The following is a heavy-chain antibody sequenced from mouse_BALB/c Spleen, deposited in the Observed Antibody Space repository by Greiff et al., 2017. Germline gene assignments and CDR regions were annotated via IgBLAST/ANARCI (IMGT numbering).Heavy chain of an antibody. CDR2: INPSTGYT. Sequence: VKLKQSGAELAKPGASVKMSCKASGYTFTSYWMHWVKQRPGQGLEWIGYINPSTGYTEYNQKFKDKATLTADKSSSTAYMQLSSLTSEDSAVYYCASYGKSPWCAYWGQGTLVTVSA. V-gene: IGHV1-7*01. CDR3: ASYGKSPWCAY. D-gene: IGHD2-1*01. J-gene: IGHJ3*01. CDR1: GYTFTSYW.